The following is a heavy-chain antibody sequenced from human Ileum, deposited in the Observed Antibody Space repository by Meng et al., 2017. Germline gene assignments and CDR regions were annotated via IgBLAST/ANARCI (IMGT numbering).Heavy chain of an antibody. Sequence: QVQLVQSGAEVKKPGASVKVSCKTSGYNFAAYYVHWVRQAPGQGLEWMGRISPYSGDTNYAQMFRGRVTVTSDTSISIAYVELSRLTSDDTALYFCAREANFRGSGSSGFCDYWGQGTLVTVSS. D-gene: IGHD3-10*01. CDR1: GYNFAAYY. J-gene: IGHJ4*02. CDR2: ISPYSGDT. CDR3: AREANFRGSGSSGFCDY. V-gene: IGHV1-2*06.